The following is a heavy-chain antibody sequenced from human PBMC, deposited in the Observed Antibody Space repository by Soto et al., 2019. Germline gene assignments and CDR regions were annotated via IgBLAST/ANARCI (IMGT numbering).Heavy chain of an antibody. J-gene: IGHJ6*02. CDR2: IRKKVNSYTT. V-gene: IGHV3-72*01. CDR1: GFTFVDHF. Sequence: PGGSLRLSCAASGFTFVDHFMDWVRQAPGKGLEWVGRIRKKVNSYTTEYAASVKGRFTISRDDSKDSLYLQMNSLKSEDTTVYYCARTPQSGNDFHVWGQGT. D-gene: IGHD3-3*01. CDR3: ARTPQSGNDFHV.